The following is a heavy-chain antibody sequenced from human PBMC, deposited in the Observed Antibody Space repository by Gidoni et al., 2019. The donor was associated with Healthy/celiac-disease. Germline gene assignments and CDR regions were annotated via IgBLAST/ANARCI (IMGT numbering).Heavy chain of an antibody. CDR3: AKGAGHIVATGPGDY. D-gene: IGHD5-12*01. Sequence: EVQLLESGGGLVQPGGSLRLSCAASGFPFSSYAMSWVRQAPGKGLEWVSAISGSGGSTYYADSVKGRFTIYRDNSKNTLYLQMNSLRAEDTAVYYCAKGAGHIVATGPGDYWGQGTLVTVSS. CDR1: GFPFSSYA. J-gene: IGHJ4*02. CDR2: ISGSGGST. V-gene: IGHV3-23*01.